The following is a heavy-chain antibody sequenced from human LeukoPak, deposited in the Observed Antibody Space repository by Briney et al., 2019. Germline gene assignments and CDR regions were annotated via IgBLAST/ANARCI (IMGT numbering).Heavy chain of an antibody. D-gene: IGHD6-19*01. V-gene: IGHV5-51*01. CDR1: GYSFTSYW. J-gene: IGHJ3*02. CDR3: ARLRIAVAGRDDAFDI. CDR2: IYPGDCDT. Sequence: GESLMISCKGSGYSFTSYWIGWVRQMPGKGLEWMGIIYPGDCDTRYSPSLQGQVTISADKSISTAYLQWSSLKASDTTMYYCARLRIAVAGRDDAFDIWGRGTMVTVSS.